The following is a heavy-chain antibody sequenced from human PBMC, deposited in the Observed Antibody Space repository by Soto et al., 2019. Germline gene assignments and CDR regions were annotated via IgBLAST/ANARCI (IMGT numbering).Heavy chain of an antibody. D-gene: IGHD2-15*01. CDR1: GGTFSSYT. V-gene: IGHV1-69*02. CDR3: PRVRYCSGGSCYANAFDF. J-gene: IGHJ3*01. CDR2: IIPILGIA. Sequence: QVQLVQSGAEVKKPGSSVKVSCKASGGTFSSYTISWVRQAPGQGPEWMGRIIPILGIANYAQKFQGRVTITGDKAPSTSYMDRGCLRAEDTAVFYLPRVRYCSGGSCYANAFDFWGRGTMVAVS.